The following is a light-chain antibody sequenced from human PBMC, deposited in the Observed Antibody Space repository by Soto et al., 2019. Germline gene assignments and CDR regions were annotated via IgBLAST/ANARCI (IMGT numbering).Light chain of an antibody. CDR3: GSYAGSNYLGV. CDR1: SSDVGGYNY. CDR2: EVS. V-gene: IGLV2-8*01. J-gene: IGLJ1*01. Sequence: QSALTQPPSASGSLGQSVTISCTGTSSDVGGYNYVSWYQQHPGKAPKLMIYEVSKRPSGVPDRFSGSKSGNTASLTVSGLQAEDEAEYYCGSYAGSNYLGVFGTGTKVTVL.